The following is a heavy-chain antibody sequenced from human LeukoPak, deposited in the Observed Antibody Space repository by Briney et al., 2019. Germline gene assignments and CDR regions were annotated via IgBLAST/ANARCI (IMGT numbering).Heavy chain of an antibody. Sequence: SETLSLTCTVSGGSISSGGYYWSWIRQHPGKGLEWIGYIYYSGSTYYNPSLKSRVTISVDTSKNQFSLKLSSVTAADTAVYYCARLGYCSSTSCFCFDYWGQGTLVTVSS. CDR3: ARLGYCSSTSCFCFDY. CDR2: IYYSGST. D-gene: IGHD2-2*01. J-gene: IGHJ4*02. CDR1: GGSISSGGYY. V-gene: IGHV4-31*03.